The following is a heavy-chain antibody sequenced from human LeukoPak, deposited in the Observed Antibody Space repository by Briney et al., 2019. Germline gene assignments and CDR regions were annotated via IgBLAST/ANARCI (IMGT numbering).Heavy chain of an antibody. Sequence: KPSETLSLTCTVSGGSISSYYWSWIRQPPGKGLEWIGHIYYSGSTNYNPSLKSRVTISVDTSKNQFSLKLSSVTAADTAVYYCARLGYSYGPLVDYWGQETLVTVSS. CDR2: IYYSGST. J-gene: IGHJ4*02. CDR1: GGSISSYY. V-gene: IGHV4-59*08. D-gene: IGHD5-18*01. CDR3: ARLGYSYGPLVDY.